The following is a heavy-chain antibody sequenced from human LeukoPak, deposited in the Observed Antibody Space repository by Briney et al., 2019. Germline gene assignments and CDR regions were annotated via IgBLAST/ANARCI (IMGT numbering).Heavy chain of an antibody. Sequence: GGSLRLSCAASGVTVRSDIMSWVRQAPGEGLEWGSYINVSGVSTYNADSVNGRFTVSRDKSKNTLYLQMSSLRAKDTAVYYCAKEEGNWNYNLASQTYDWGQGTLVTVSS. CDR1: GVTVRSDI. V-gene: IGHV3-23*01. D-gene: IGHD1-7*01. J-gene: IGHJ4*02. CDR3: AKEEGNWNYNLASQTYD. CDR2: INVSGVST.